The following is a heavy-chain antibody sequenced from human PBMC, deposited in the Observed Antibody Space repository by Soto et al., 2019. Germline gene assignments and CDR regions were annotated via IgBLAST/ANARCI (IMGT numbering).Heavy chain of an antibody. J-gene: IGHJ6*03. CDR3: ARAFGENCSGGSCDPRYSNYYYYYMEG. D-gene: IGHD2-15*01. CDR2: IIPILGIA. V-gene: IGHV1-69*02. Sequence: GASVKVSCKASGGTFSSYTISWVRQAPGQGLEWMGRIIPILGIANYAQKFQGRVTITADKSTSTAYMELSSLRSEDTAVYYCARAFGENCSGGSCDPRYSNYYYYYMEGWGKGTTVTVSS. CDR1: GGTFSSYT.